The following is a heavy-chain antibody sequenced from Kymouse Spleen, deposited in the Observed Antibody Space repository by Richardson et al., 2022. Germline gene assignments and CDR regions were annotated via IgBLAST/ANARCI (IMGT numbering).Heavy chain of an antibody. D-gene: IGHD6-6*01. CDR3: ARGWGSSGAFDI. Sequence: QVQLQQWGAGLLKPSETLSLTCAVYGGSFSGYYWSWIRQPPGKGLEWIGEINHSGSTNYNPSLKSRVTISVDTSKNQFSLKLSSVTAADTAVYYCARGWGSSGAFDIWGQGTMVTVSS. CDR2: INHSGST. J-gene: IGHJ3*02. CDR1: GGSFSGYY. V-gene: IGHV4-34*01.